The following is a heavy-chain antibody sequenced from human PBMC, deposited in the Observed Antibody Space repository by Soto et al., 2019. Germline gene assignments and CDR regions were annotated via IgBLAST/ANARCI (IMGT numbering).Heavy chain of an antibody. CDR1: GGSFSGYY. D-gene: IGHD6-6*01. V-gene: IGHV4-34*01. CDR3: AGVHRPHFDY. J-gene: IGHJ4*02. CDR2: INHSGST. Sequence: QVQLQQWGAGLLKPSETLSLTCAVYGGSFSGYYWSWIRQPPGKGLEWIGEINHSGSTNYNPSLKSRVTIAVDTSQDQFSLKLSSVTAADRTVYFCAGVHRPHFDYWGQGTLVTASS.